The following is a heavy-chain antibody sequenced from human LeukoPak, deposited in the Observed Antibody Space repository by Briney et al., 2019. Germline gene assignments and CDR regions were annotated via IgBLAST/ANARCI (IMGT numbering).Heavy chain of an antibody. J-gene: IGHJ4*02. CDR1: GFIFSTYG. V-gene: IGHV3-23*01. Sequence: PGGTLRLSCEASGFIFSTYGMSWVRQAPGKGLEWVSDISDSGGSTFYADSVEGRFTISRDNSKNTLYLQMNSLRAEDTAIYYCARILTGYYDYWGQGTLVTVSS. CDR2: ISDSGGST. CDR3: ARILTGYYDY. D-gene: IGHD3-9*01.